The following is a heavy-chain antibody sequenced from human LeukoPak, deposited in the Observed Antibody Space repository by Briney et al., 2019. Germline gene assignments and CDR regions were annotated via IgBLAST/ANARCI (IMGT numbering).Heavy chain of an antibody. Sequence: GSLRPSCAASGFTFSSYGMHWVRQAPGKGLEWVAFIRYDGSNKYYADSVKGRFTISRDNSKNTLYLQMNSLRAEDTAVYYCAKDNLRMYYGSGSPQNVWGKGTTVTISS. V-gene: IGHV3-30*02. CDR1: GFTFSSYG. CDR2: IRYDGSNK. J-gene: IGHJ6*04. CDR3: AKDNLRMYYGSGSPQNV. D-gene: IGHD3-10*01.